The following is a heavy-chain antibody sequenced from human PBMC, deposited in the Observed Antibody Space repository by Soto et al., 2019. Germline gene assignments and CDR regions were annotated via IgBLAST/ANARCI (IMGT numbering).Heavy chain of an antibody. CDR1: GFTFSSYG. D-gene: IGHD2-2*01. V-gene: IGHV3-33*01. CDR3: ARDRIIVVVPAAISDAFDI. CDR2: IWYDGSNK. J-gene: IGHJ3*02. Sequence: QVQLVESGGGVVQPGRSLRLSCAASGFTFSSYGMHWVRQAPGKGLEWVAVIWYDGSNKYYADSVKGRFTISRDNSKNTLYLQMNSLRAEETAVYYCARDRIIVVVPAAISDAFDIWGQGTMVTVSS.